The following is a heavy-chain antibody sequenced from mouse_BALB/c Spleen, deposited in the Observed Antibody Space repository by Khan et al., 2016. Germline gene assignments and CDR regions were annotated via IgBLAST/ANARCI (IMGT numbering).Heavy chain of an antibody. CDR1: GYSITSGYY. D-gene: IGHD2-2*01. Sequence: EVQLQESGPGLVKPSQSLSLTCSVTGYSITSGYYWNWNRQFPGNKLEWMGYISYDGSNNYHPSLKNRISITRDTSKNQFFLKLNSVTTEDTATYYCARGYGYDWFAYWGQGTLVTVSA. V-gene: IGHV3-6*02. J-gene: IGHJ3*01. CDR2: ISYDGSN. CDR3: ARGYGYDWFAY.